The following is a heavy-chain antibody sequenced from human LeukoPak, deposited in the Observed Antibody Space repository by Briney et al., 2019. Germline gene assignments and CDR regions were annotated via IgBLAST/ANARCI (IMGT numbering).Heavy chain of an antibody. Sequence: PSETLSLTCAVSGYSISSGYYWGWIRQPPGKGLEWIGSIYHSGSTYYNPSLKSRVAISVDTSKNQFSPKLSSVTAADTAVYYCARHRDTAMFDYWGQGTLVTVSS. CDR3: ARHRDTAMFDY. D-gene: IGHD5-18*01. CDR1: GYSISSGYY. J-gene: IGHJ4*02. V-gene: IGHV4-38-2*01. CDR2: IYHSGST.